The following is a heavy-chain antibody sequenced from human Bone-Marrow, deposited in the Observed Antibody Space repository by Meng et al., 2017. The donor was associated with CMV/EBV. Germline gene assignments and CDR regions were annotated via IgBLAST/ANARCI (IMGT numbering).Heavy chain of an antibody. CDR3: ARRSITSLEGAFDI. D-gene: IGHD2-2*01. CDR2: IYPGDSDT. Sequence: KVYCKGSGYSFTSYWIGWVRQMHGKGLEWMGIIYPGDSDTRYSPSFQGQVTISADKSISTAYLPCRRLKASDTAMYYCARRSITSLEGAFDIWGQGTMVTVSS. J-gene: IGHJ3*02. CDR1: GYSFTSYW. V-gene: IGHV5-51*01.